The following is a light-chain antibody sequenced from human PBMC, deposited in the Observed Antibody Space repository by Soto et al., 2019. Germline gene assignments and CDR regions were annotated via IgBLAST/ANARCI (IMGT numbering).Light chain of an antibody. CDR1: QSVSSN. J-gene: IGKJ1*01. V-gene: IGKV3-15*01. Sequence: EIVMTQSPATLSVSPGERATLSCRASQSVSSNLSWYQQQPGQAPRLLIYGASTRATGIPTRFSGSGSGTEFTLTISSLQSEDFAVYYCQQYNNWWTFGQGTKVEIK. CDR3: QQYNNWWT. CDR2: GAS.